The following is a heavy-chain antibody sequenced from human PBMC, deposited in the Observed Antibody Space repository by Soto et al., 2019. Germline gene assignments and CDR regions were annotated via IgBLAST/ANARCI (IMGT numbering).Heavy chain of an antibody. CDR3: ARSSGLYFDY. D-gene: IGHD6-19*01. Sequence: PSETLSLTCTVSGDSISSYYWSWIRQPPGKGLEWVGYISNTGSTIYNPSLESRATISLDTSKNQFSLKLTSVTVADTAVYYCARSSGLYFDYWGQGNPVTVSS. CDR1: GDSISSYY. V-gene: IGHV4-59*13. CDR2: ISNTGST. J-gene: IGHJ4*02.